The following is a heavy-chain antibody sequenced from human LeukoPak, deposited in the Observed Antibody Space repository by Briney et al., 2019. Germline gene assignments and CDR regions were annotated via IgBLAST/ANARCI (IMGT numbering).Heavy chain of an antibody. CDR3: TRHGSETGFDY. V-gene: IGHV3-73*01. CDR1: GSTFSGSA. CDR2: IRSKANSYAT. D-gene: IGHD3-10*01. J-gene: IGHJ4*02. Sequence: GGSLRLSCAASGSTFSGSAMHWVRQASGKGLEWVGRIRSKANSYATAYAASVKGRFTISRDDSKNTAYLQMNSLKTEDTAVYYCTRHGSETGFDYWGQGTLVTVSS.